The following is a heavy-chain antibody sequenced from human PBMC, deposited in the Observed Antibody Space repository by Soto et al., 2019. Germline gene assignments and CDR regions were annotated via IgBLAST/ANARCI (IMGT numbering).Heavy chain of an antibody. CDR1: GGSISSSSYY. J-gene: IGHJ5*02. CDR2: IYYSGST. V-gene: IGHV4-39*01. Sequence: SETRSLTCTVSGGSISSSSYYWGWIRHPPGKGLEWIGSIYYSGSTYYNPSLKSRVTISVDTSKNQFSLKLSSVTAADTAVYYCARHYDLAVAGPNWFDPRGQGTLVTV. CDR3: ARHYDLAVAGPNWFDP. D-gene: IGHD6-19*01.